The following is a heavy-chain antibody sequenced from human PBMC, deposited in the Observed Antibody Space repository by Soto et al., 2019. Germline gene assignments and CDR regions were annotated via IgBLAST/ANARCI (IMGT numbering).Heavy chain of an antibody. V-gene: IGHV1-46*01. Sequence: ASVKVSCKASGFSFSDYFMHWVRQAPGQGLEWMGIINPSGDRTDYAQKFQGRVTMTRDTSTSTVYMELSSLRSEDTAVYYCAGTGGYSSSWPWFDPWGQGTLVTVSS. CDR3: AGTGGYSSSWPWFDP. CDR2: INPSGDRT. J-gene: IGHJ5*02. D-gene: IGHD6-13*01. CDR1: GFSFSDYF.